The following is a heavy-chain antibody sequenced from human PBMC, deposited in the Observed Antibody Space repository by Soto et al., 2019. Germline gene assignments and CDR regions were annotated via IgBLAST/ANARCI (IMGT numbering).Heavy chain of an antibody. CDR1: GVTFSGSA. CDR3: TPTYSSSSSRAFRDYCYYGMDV. D-gene: IGHD6-6*01. CDR2: IRSKANSYAT. J-gene: IGHJ6*02. V-gene: IGHV3-73*01. Sequence: VGSLRLSCAASGVTFSGSAMQCVRQASGKGLEWVGRIRSKANSYATAYAASVKGRVTISREDSKNTAYLQMNSLKTEDTAVYYCTPTYSSSSSRAFRDYCYYGMDVWGQGTTVTVS.